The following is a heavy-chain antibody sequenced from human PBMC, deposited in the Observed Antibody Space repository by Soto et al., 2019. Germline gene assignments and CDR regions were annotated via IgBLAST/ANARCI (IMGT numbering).Heavy chain of an antibody. D-gene: IGHD2-15*01. CDR1: GFTFSTYG. J-gene: IGHJ4*02. Sequence: QVQLVESGGGVVQPGRSLRLSCAASGFTFSTYGMHWVRQAPGKGLEWVAVISYDGSNKYYADSVKGRFTISRDNSKNTRFLQMNSLRAEDTAVYYCAKELGEYCTGGSCYYFDYWGQGTLVTVSS. CDR2: ISYDGSNK. V-gene: IGHV3-30*18. CDR3: AKELGEYCTGGSCYYFDY.